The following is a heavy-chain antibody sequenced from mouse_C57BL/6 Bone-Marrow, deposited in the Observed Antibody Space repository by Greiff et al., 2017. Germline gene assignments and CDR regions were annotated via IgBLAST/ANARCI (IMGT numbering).Heavy chain of an antibody. V-gene: IGHV1-12*01. D-gene: IGHD1-1*01. CDR1: GYTFTSYN. CDR2: IYPGNGDT. J-gene: IGHJ2*01. Sequence: QVQLQQSGAELVRPGASVKMSCKASGYTFTSYNMHWVKQTPRQGLEWVGAIYPGNGDTSYNQKFKGKATLTVDKSSSTAYMQLSSLTSEDSAVYFCARSPYYYGSSYYFDYWGQGTTLTVSS. CDR3: ARSPYYYGSSYYFDY.